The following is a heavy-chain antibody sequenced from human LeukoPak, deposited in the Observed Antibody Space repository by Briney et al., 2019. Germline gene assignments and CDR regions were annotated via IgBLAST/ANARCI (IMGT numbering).Heavy chain of an antibody. CDR2: IYHSGST. V-gene: IGHV4-38-2*02. Sequence: PSETLSLTCSGSGYSISSVFYWGWIRQPPGKGLEWIGSIYHSGSTYYSPSRKSRVTIAIDTSKNQFSLKLSSVTAADAAVYYCERGRHFMHVWGKGTTVPVSS. J-gene: IGHJ6*03. CDR1: GYSISSVFY. D-gene: IGHD3-3*02. CDR3: ERGRHFMHV.